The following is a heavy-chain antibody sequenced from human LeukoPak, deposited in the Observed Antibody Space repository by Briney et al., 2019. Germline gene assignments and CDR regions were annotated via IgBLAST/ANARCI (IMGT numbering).Heavy chain of an antibody. Sequence: PSETLSLNCTVSGYSISSYYWSWIRQPPGKGLECIWCSYYSGSTNYTPSLRSRINISVVTSKKQFSLRLSSVAAAGAAVYYCARYVVGVGNVDYWGQGTLVSVSS. J-gene: IGHJ4*02. CDR1: GYSISSYY. V-gene: IGHV4-59*01. CDR2: SYYSGST. D-gene: IGHD1-26*01. CDR3: ARYVVGVGNVDY.